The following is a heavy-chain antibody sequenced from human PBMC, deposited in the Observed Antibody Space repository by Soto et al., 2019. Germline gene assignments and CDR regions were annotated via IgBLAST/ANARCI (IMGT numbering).Heavy chain of an antibody. CDR3: ARSGIAVAEGGWFDP. Sequence: ASVKVSCKASGYTFTSYGISWVRQAPGQGLEWMGWISAYNGNTNYAQKLQGRVTMTTDTSTSTAYMELRSLRSDDTAVYYCARSGIAVAEGGWFDPWGQGTLVTVSS. CDR1: GYTFTSYG. J-gene: IGHJ5*02. V-gene: IGHV1-18*01. CDR2: ISAYNGNT. D-gene: IGHD6-19*01.